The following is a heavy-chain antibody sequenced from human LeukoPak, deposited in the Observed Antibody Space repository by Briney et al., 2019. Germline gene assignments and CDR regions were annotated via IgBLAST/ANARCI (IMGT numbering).Heavy chain of an antibody. V-gene: IGHV3-33*01. CDR2: IWGDGNRQ. J-gene: IGHJ4*02. CDR3: ARGRWIDC. D-gene: IGHD4-23*01. Sequence: GGSLRLSCAASGFTFSSYGMHWVRQTPGKGLEWVAGIWGDGNRQYYTESVRGRFTISRDNSRNAAYLEMSSLRVDDTAIYYCARGRWIDCWGQGALVTVSS. CDR1: GFTFSSYG.